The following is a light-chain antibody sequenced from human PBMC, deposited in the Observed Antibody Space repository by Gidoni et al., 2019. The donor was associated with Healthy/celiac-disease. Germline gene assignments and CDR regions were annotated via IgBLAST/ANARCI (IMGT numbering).Light chain of an antibody. CDR2: KDS. Sequence: SYDLTPPPSVSVSPGQTARITCSGDALPKQYAYWYQQKPGQAPVLVIYKDSERPAGIPERCSGSSSGTTGTLTISGVQAEDEADYYCQSADSSGTYPVFGGGTKLTVL. J-gene: IGLJ3*02. V-gene: IGLV3-25*03. CDR3: QSADSSGTYPV. CDR1: ALPKQY.